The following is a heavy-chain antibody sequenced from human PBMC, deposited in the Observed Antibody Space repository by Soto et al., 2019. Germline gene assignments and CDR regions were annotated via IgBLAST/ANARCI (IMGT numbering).Heavy chain of an antibody. V-gene: IGHV3-7*01. CDR2: IKQDGSEN. Sequence: PGGSLRLSCAASGFTFSNYWMTWVRQAPGKGLEWVANIKQDGSENYYVDSAKGRFTISRDNAKNSLYLHMNSLKADDTAVYYCARDVILRSFDWFPPVATIQDYWGQGTLVTVSS. J-gene: IGHJ4*02. CDR3: ARDVILRSFDWFPPVATIQDY. D-gene: IGHD3-9*01. CDR1: GFTFSNYW.